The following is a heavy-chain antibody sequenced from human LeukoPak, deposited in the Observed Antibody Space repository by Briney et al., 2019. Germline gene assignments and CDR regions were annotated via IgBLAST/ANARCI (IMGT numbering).Heavy chain of an antibody. CDR2: ISAYNGNT. V-gene: IGHV1-18*01. CDR1: GYTFASYG. CDR3: ARAGITGTLLGEDY. D-gene: IGHD1-7*01. Sequence: GASVNVSCKASGYTFASYGISWVRQAPGQGIEWMGWISAYNGNTNYAQKLRGRVTMTTDTSTSTAYMELRSLRSDDTAVYYCARAGITGTLLGEDYWGQGTLVTVSS. J-gene: IGHJ4*02.